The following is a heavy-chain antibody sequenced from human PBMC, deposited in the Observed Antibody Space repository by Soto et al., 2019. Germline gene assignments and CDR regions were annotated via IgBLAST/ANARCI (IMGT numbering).Heavy chain of an antibody. Sequence: QVQLVQSGAEVKKPGSSVKVSCKASGGTFSSYAISWMRQAPGQGLEWMGGIIPIFGTANYAQKFQGRVTIAADQSTSTGYMELSSLRSEDAAVYYCARDYHDYGDYGDQVGGYYYYGMDVWGQGTTVTVSS. D-gene: IGHD4-17*01. J-gene: IGHJ6*02. CDR1: GGTFSSYA. CDR3: ARDYHDYGDYGDQVGGYYYYGMDV. V-gene: IGHV1-69*12. CDR2: IIPIFGTA.